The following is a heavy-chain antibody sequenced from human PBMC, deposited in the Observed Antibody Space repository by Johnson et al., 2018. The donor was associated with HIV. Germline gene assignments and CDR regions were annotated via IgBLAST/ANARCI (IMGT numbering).Heavy chain of an antibody. D-gene: IGHD3-10*01. CDR2: IGSAGDT. J-gene: IGHJ3*02. Sequence: VQLVESGGGVVQPGGSLRLSCAASGFTFSSYDIHWVRQGTGKGLEWVSGIGSAGDTYYPGSVRGRFTISRENAKNSLYLQMNNLRAGDSAVYYCVRASWFGAFDIWGQGTLVTVSS. CDR1: GFTFSSYD. V-gene: IGHV3-13*01. CDR3: VRASWFGAFDI.